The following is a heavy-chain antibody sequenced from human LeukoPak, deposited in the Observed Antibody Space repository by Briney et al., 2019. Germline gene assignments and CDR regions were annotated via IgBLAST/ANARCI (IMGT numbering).Heavy chain of an antibody. D-gene: IGHD5-24*01. Sequence: SETLSLTCTVSGGSISSYYWSWIRQPPGKGLEWIGYIYYSRSTNYNPSLKSRVTISVDTSRNQFSLKLSSVTAADTAVYYCASRRDGYNRNAFDIWGQGTMVTVSS. V-gene: IGHV4-59*01. J-gene: IGHJ3*02. CDR3: ASRRDGYNRNAFDI. CDR1: GGSISSYY. CDR2: IYYSRST.